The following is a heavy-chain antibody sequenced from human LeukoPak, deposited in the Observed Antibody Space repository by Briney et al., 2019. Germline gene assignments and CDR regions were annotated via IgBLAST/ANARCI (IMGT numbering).Heavy chain of an antibody. CDR3: ARVWDDYGGNWEGDY. CDR2: INPSGGST. J-gene: IGHJ4*02. Sequence: ASVKVSCKASGYTFTSYYMHWVRQAPGQGLEWMGIINPSGGSTSYAQKFQDRVTMTRDTSTSTVYMELSSLRSEDTAVYYCARVWDDYGGNWEGDYWGQGTLVTVSS. CDR1: GYTFTSYY. D-gene: IGHD4-23*01. V-gene: IGHV1-46*01.